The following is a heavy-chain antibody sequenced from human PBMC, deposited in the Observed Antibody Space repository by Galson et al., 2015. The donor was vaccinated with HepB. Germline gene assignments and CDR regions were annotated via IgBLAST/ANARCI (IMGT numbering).Heavy chain of an antibody. CDR2: ISAGSTTI. J-gene: IGHJ6*02. CDR1: GFTFRSYG. Sequence: LRLSCAASGFTFRSYGVHWVRQAPGKGLEWLAYISAGSTTIYYADSVKGRFTISRDNAKKFLYLHMNSLRGEDTAVYYCARNPSSYDYYNMDVWGHGTTVTVSS. CDR3: ARNPSSYDYYNMDV. V-gene: IGHV3-48*01.